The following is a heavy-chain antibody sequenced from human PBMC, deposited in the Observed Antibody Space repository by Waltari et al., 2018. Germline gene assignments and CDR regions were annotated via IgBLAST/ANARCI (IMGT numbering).Heavy chain of an antibody. CDR2: IKSKADGETT. CDR3: TTHATSGF. J-gene: IGHJ4*02. CDR1: GITFSKAW. Sequence: EAQLVESGGGWVKPGGSLRLSCGASGITFSKAWMNWVRQAPGKGLEWVGRIKSKADGETTDYAAPVKGRFTISRDDSENMAYLQMNSLKTEDTAVYYCTTHATSGFWGQGTLVTVSS. D-gene: IGHD5-12*01. V-gene: IGHV3-15*01.